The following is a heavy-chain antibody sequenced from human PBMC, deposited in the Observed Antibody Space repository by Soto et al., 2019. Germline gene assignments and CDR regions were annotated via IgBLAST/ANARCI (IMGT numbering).Heavy chain of an antibody. V-gene: IGHV4-4*07. CDR3: IRGGSKPQRDCFDP. Sequence: SETLSLTCSVSGGSMSRFYWSWIRNSARTGLEGMGRVYATRTSDNNPSLRSRIVMSVDIAKKTFSLRLRSVTAADTGVYYCIRGGSKPQRDCFDPWGQGILVTVSS. CDR1: GGSMSRFY. J-gene: IGHJ5*02. CDR2: VYATRTS.